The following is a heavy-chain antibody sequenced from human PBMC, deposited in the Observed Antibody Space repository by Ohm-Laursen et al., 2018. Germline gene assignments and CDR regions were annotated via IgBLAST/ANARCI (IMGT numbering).Heavy chain of an antibody. CDR3: ARLFGETAMNDY. CDR2: IYYSGST. V-gene: IGHV4-61*01. CDR1: GGSVSSGSYY. J-gene: IGHJ4*02. Sequence: SDTLSLTCTVSGGSVSSGSYYWSWIRQPPGKGLEWIGYIYYSGSTNYNPSLKSRVTISVDTSKNQFSLKLSSVTAADTAVYYCARLFGETAMNDYWGQGTLVTVSS. D-gene: IGHD5-18*01.